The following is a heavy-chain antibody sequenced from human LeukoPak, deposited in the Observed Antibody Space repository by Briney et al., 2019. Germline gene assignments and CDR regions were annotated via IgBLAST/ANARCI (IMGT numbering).Heavy chain of an antibody. V-gene: IGHV3-23*01. CDR2: ISGGGETT. J-gene: IGHJ4*02. CDR1: GFTFNNYA. Sequence: PGGSLRFSCAATGFTFNNYAMNWVRQAPGKGLEWVSSISGGGETTYYADSAKGRFTISRDNSQITLYLQMNSLRAEDTAVYYCARDYADYVGYFFFDYWGQGTLITVSS. D-gene: IGHD4-17*01. CDR3: ARDYADYVGYFFFDY.